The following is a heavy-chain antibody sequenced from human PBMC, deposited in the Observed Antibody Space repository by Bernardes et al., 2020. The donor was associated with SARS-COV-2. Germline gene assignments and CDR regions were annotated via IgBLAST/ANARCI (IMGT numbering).Heavy chain of an antibody. D-gene: IGHD6-19*01. J-gene: IGHJ4*02. Sequence: SETLSLTCGVYGGSFNGYYWTWIRQPPGKGLEWIGEINHSGSANYNPSLKNRVSVSVDTSKNQVSLKLNSVTAADTAVYYCARYSSGWYPSFDYWGQGTLVTVSS. CDR3: ARYSSGWYPSFDY. CDR1: GGSFNGYY. V-gene: IGHV4-34*01. CDR2: INHSGSA.